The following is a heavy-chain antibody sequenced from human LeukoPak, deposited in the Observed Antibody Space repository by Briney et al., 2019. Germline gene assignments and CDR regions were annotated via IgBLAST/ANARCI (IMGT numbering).Heavy chain of an antibody. J-gene: IGHJ4*02. CDR3: TTVGSAWNFDY. D-gene: IGHD6-25*01. V-gene: IGHV3-15*01. CDR1: GFTFSNAW. CDR2: VKIKPAGTTI. Sequence: GRSLRLSCAASGFTFSNAWMTWVRQAPGKGLELVARVKIKPAGTTIHYTAPVKGRFTISRDDSKDTLYLQMSSLEIEDAAVYYCTTVGSAWNFDYWGQGTPVTVSS.